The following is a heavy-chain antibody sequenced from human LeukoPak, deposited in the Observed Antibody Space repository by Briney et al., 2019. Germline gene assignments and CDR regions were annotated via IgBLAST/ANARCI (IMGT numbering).Heavy chain of an antibody. D-gene: IGHD3-9*01. V-gene: IGHV3-9*01. J-gene: IGHJ6*02. CDR2: ISWNSGSI. Sequence: SGGSLRLSCAASGFTFDDYAMHWVREAPGKGLEWVSGISWNSGSIGYADSVKGRFTISRDNAKNSLYLQMNSLRAEDTALYYCAARYYDILNGRNYGMDVWGQGTTVTVSS. CDR1: GFTFDDYA. CDR3: AARYYDILNGRNYGMDV.